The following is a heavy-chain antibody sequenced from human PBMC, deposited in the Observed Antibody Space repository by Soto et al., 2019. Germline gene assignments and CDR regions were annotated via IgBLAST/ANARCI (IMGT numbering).Heavy chain of an antibody. CDR1: GFTFSSYA. CDR2: ISGSGGST. CDR3: AKSYQYYYDSSGYYGPLGAFDI. V-gene: IGHV3-23*01. J-gene: IGHJ3*02. D-gene: IGHD3-22*01. Sequence: GGSLRLSCAASGFTFSSYAMSWVRQAPGKGLEWVSAISGSGGSTYYADSVKGRFTISRDNSKNTLYLQMNSLRAEDTAVYYCAKSYQYYYDSSGYYGPLGAFDIWGQGTMVTVSS.